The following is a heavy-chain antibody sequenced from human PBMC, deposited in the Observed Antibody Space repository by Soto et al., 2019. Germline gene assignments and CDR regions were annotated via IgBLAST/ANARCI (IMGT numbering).Heavy chain of an antibody. V-gene: IGHV3-66*01. J-gene: IGHJ6*02. Sequence: PGGSLRLSCAASGFTFSSYSINWVRQAAGKGLEWVSVIYSGGSTYYADSVEGRFTISRDNSKNMLYLQMNSLRAEDTAVYYCARALVRGLMDVWGQGTTVTVSS. D-gene: IGHD3-10*01. CDR3: ARALVRGLMDV. CDR2: IYSGGST. CDR1: GFTFSSYS.